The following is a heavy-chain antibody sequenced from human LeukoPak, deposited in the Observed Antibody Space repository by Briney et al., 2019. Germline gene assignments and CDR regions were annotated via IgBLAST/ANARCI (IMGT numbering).Heavy chain of an antibody. D-gene: IGHD6-19*01. Sequence: GRSLRLSCAASGFTFDDYAIHWVRQAPGKGLEWVSGISWNSGSIGYADSVRGRFTISRDNAKNSLYLQMSSLRAEDTALYYCAKVDRTGYSSGWYDYWGQGTLVTVSS. J-gene: IGHJ4*02. CDR3: AKVDRTGYSSGWYDY. CDR1: GFTFDDYA. CDR2: ISWNSGSI. V-gene: IGHV3-9*01.